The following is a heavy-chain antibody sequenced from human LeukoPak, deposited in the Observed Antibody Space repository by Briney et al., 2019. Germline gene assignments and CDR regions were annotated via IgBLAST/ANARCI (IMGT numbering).Heavy chain of an antibody. Sequence: ASVKVSCKASGYTFTGYYMHWVRQAPGQGLEWMGWINPNTDGTNYAQNFQDRVTMTSDASISTAYMDLSRLTSDDTAVYYCARSQYDVLTGSPDYWGQGTLVTVSS. V-gene: IGHV1-2*02. CDR3: ARSQYDVLTGSPDY. J-gene: IGHJ4*02. CDR1: GYTFTGYY. D-gene: IGHD3-9*01. CDR2: INPNTDGT.